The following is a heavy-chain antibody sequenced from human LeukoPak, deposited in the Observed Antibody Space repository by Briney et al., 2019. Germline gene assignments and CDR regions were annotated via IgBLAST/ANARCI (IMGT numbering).Heavy chain of an antibody. CDR2: IKQDGSEK. Sequence: GGSLGLSCAASGFTFSSYWMSWVRQAPGKGLEWVANIKQDGSEKYYVDSVKGRFTISRDNAKNSLYLQMNSLRAEDTAVYYCARDSIVVVLGPSVWGKGTTVTVSS. D-gene: IGHD2-2*01. CDR1: GFTFSSYW. V-gene: IGHV3-7*01. CDR3: ARDSIVVVLGPSV. J-gene: IGHJ6*04.